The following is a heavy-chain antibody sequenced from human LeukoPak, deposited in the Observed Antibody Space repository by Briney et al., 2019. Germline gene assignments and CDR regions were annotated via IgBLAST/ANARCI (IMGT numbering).Heavy chain of an antibody. CDR2: ITSGGDYT. Sequence: PGGSLRLSCAASGFIFNTFNMNWFRQAPGKGLEWVSSITSGGDYTYYADSVKGRFTTSRDNAKDSLSLQLSSLRVEDTAIYYCARGHYDVLAASYKWTPDYWGQGTLVTVSS. CDR3: ARGHYDVLAASYKWTPDY. CDR1: GFIFNTFN. J-gene: IGHJ4*02. V-gene: IGHV3-21*01. D-gene: IGHD3-9*01.